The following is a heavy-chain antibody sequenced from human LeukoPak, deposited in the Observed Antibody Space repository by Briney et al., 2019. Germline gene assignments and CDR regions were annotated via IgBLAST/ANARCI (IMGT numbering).Heavy chain of an antibody. Sequence: SSVKVSCKASGDTFISHAITWVRQAPGQGLEWMGRIIPIIGTGNYAQKFQGRVTITADTSTSTAYMELRSLRSDDTAVYYCARDLRIAAAGIPAGYWGQGTLVTVSS. CDR1: GDTFISHA. D-gene: IGHD6-13*01. CDR3: ARDLRIAAAGIPAGY. J-gene: IGHJ4*02. CDR2: IIPIIGTG. V-gene: IGHV1-69*04.